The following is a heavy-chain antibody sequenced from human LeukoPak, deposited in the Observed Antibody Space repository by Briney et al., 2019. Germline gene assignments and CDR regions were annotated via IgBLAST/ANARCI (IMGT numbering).Heavy chain of an antibody. CDR2: IRSKSYGGTT. CDR1: GFTFGDYA. V-gene: IGHV3-49*04. D-gene: IGHD3-16*01. J-gene: IGHJ6*03. Sequence: GGSLRLSCTASGFTFGDYAMSWVRRAPGKGLQWVGFIRSKSYGGTTEYAASVKGRFTISRDNAKNSLYLQMNSLRAEDTAVYYCARRSEFGVLYYMDVWGKGTTVTVSS. CDR3: ARRSEFGVLYYMDV.